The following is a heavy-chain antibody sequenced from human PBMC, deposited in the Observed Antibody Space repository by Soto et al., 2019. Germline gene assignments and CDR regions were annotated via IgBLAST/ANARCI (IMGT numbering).Heavy chain of an antibody. Sequence: PSANLSRTCAVDGRSFSGYSGSWIRQPPGKGLEWVGEISPYGITKYIPSLRSRVTISGDTSKNQFSLKVTSVTAADTAVYYCATALWFGTQPEIWGQGNLVTVSS. D-gene: IGHD3-10*01. J-gene: IGHJ4*02. CDR2: ISPYGIT. V-gene: IGHV4-34*01. CDR3: ATALWFGTQPEI. CDR1: GRSFSGYS.